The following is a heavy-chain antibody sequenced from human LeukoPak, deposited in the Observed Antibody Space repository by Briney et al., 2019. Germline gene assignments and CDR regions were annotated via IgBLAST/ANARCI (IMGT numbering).Heavy chain of an antibody. CDR3: AGWDSSGYYATW. V-gene: IGHV4-39*07. D-gene: IGHD3-22*01. Sequence: SETLSLTCTVSGGSISSSSYYWGWIRQPPGKGLEWIGSIYYSGSTYYNPSLKSRVTISVDTSKNQFSLKLSSVTAADTAVYYCAGWDSSGYYATWGGQGTLVTVSS. CDR1: GGSISSSSYY. CDR2: IYYSGST. J-gene: IGHJ4*02.